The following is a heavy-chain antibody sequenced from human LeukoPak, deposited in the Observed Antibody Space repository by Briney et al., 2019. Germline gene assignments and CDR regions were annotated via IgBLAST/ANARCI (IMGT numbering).Heavy chain of an antibody. D-gene: IGHD6-13*01. CDR1: GFTFSSFA. V-gene: IGHV3-23*01. J-gene: IGHJ4*02. CDR2: ISDSGVST. CDR3: AKVRYMNSWYREIDY. Sequence: PGGSLRLSCSASGFTFSSFAMTWVRQAPGKGLEWVASISDSGVSTYHADSVKGRFTISRDNSRNTLYLQMNSLRAEDTAAFYCAKVRYMNSWYREIDYWGQGTLVTVSS.